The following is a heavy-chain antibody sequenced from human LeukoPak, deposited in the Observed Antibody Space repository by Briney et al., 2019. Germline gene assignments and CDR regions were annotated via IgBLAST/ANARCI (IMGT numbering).Heavy chain of an antibody. Sequence: SETLSLTCTVSGGSISSGGYYWSWIRQHPGKGLEWIGYIYYSGSTYYNPPLKSRVTISVDTSKNQFSLKLSSVTAADTAVYYCARARTYYDFWSGYSHFDYWGQGTLVTVSS. CDR1: GGSISSGGYY. V-gene: IGHV4-30-4*08. CDR2: IYYSGST. CDR3: ARARTYYDFWSGYSHFDY. J-gene: IGHJ4*02. D-gene: IGHD3-3*01.